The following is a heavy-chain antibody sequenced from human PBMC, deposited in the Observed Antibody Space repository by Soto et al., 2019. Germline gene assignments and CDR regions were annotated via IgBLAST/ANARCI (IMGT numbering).Heavy chain of an antibody. CDR3: AKDLYGDYVYYYYYMDV. CDR2: ISGSGGST. D-gene: IGHD4-17*01. CDR1: GFTFSSYA. Sequence: HPGGSLRLSCAASGFTFSSYAMSWVRQAPGKGLEWVSAISGSGGSTYYADSVKGRFTISRDNSKNTLYLQMNSLRAEDTAVYYCAKDLYGDYVYYYYYMDVWGKGTTVTVSS. V-gene: IGHV3-23*01. J-gene: IGHJ6*03.